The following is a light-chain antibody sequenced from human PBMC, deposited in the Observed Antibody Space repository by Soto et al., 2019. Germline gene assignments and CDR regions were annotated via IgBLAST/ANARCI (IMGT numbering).Light chain of an antibody. CDR1: QSVDTTY. V-gene: IGKV3-20*01. CDR2: GAS. CDR3: QHRGGSPPIT. Sequence: EIVLTQSPGTLSLSPGERATLSCRASQSVDTTYLAWFQHKPGQAPRLLIYGASRRATGIPNRFRGSGSGTDFALTISGLEPEDIAVYYWQHRGGSPPITFGQGTRL. J-gene: IGKJ5*01.